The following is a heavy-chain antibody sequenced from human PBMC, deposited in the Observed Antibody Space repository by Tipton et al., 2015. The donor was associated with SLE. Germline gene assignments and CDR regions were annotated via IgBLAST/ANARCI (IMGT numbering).Heavy chain of an antibody. CDR3: ARERHDNIWGSYPHGMDV. V-gene: IGHV3-48*03. J-gene: IGHJ6*02. CDR1: GFTFSSYD. CDR2: MSGSGSAI. D-gene: IGHD3-16*02. Sequence: GSLRLSCAASGFTFSSYDTNWVRQAPGKGLEWLPYMSGSGSAIYYADSVKGRFTISRDNAKNSLYLQLNSLRAEDTAIYYCARERHDNIWGSYPHGMDVWGQGATVTVSS.